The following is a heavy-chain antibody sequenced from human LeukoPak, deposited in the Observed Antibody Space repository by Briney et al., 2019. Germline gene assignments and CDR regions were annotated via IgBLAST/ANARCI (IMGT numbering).Heavy chain of an antibody. V-gene: IGHV3-74*01. J-gene: IGHJ4*02. CDR2: INTDASIT. Sequence: GGSLRLSCAASGFTFGNYWMHWLRQAPGKGLVWVSRINTDASITSYADSVKGRFTISRDNAKNTLYLQMNSLRAEDTAVYYCAKVWDTYYYDSSGSFDYWGQGTLVTVSS. CDR1: GFTFGNYW. CDR3: AKVWDTYYYDSSGSFDY. D-gene: IGHD3-22*01.